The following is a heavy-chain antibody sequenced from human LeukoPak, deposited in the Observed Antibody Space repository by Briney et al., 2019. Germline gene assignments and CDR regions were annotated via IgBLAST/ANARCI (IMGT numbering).Heavy chain of an antibody. J-gene: IGHJ6*03. V-gene: IGHV3-9*03. Sequence: PGRSLRLSCAASGFTFDDYAMHWVRQVPGKGLEWVSGISWNSGSIGYADSVKGRFTISRDNAKNSLYLQMNSLRAEDMALYYCAKDPSSSWYGYYMDVWGKGTTVTVSS. CDR3: AKDPSSSWYGYYMDV. D-gene: IGHD6-13*01. CDR1: GFTFDDYA. CDR2: ISWNSGSI.